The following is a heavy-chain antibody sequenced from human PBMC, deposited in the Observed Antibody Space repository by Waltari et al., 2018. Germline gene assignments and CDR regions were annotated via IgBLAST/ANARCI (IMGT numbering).Heavy chain of an antibody. D-gene: IGHD6-13*01. CDR1: VYPFTSYD. CDR3: ASGNPYSSSWYWFDP. Sequence: QVQLVQSGAEVKKPGASVKVSCKASVYPFTSYDINWVRQAPGQGLEWMGWINPNSGNTGYAQKFQGRVTMTRNTSISTAYMELSSLRSEDTAVYYCASGNPYSSSWYWFDPWGQGTLVTVSS. J-gene: IGHJ5*02. CDR2: INPNSGNT. V-gene: IGHV1-8*01.